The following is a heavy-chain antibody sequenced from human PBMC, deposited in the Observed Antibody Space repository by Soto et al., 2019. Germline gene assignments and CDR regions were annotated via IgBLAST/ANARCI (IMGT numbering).Heavy chain of an antibody. Sequence: SETLSLTCAVYGGSFSGYYWSWIRQPPGKGLEWIGEINHSGSTNYNPSLKSRVTISVDTSKNQFSLKLSSVTAADTAVYYCARGYGNGFDPWGQGTLVTVSS. D-gene: IGHD4-17*01. CDR2: INHSGST. V-gene: IGHV4-34*01. CDR1: GGSFSGYY. CDR3: ARGYGNGFDP. J-gene: IGHJ5*02.